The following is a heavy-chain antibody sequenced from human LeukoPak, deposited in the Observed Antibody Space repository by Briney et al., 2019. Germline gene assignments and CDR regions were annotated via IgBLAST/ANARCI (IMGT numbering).Heavy chain of an antibody. V-gene: IGHV4-34*01. CDR2: INHSGST. CDR1: GGSFSGYY. CDR3: ARGRKYSSSSKNYYYYYMDV. Sequence: SETLSLTCAVYGGSFSGYYWSWIRQPPGKGPEWIGEINHSGSTNYNPSLKSRVTISVDTSKNQFSLKLSSVTAADTAVYYCARGRKYSSSSKNYYYYYMDVWGKGTTVTVSS. J-gene: IGHJ6*03. D-gene: IGHD6-6*01.